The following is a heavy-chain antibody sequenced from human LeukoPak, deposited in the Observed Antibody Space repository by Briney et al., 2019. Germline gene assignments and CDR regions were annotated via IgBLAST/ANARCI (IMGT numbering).Heavy chain of an antibody. CDR3: ARDGPAQMVDFDY. V-gene: IGHV1-2*02. D-gene: IGHD3-10*01. CDR1: GYTFSGTGWY. CDR2: IYPNNGAT. Sequence: ASVKVSCKASGYTFSGTGWYLYWLRQAPGQGLECMGWIYPNNGATAYAQKFQGRVAMTRDTSITTAYMELSRLRPDDAAVYYCARDGPAQMVDFDYWGQGTLVTVSS. J-gene: IGHJ4*02.